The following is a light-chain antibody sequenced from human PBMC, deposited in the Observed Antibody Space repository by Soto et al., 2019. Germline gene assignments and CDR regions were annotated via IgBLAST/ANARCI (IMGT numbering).Light chain of an antibody. CDR3: QHYNSWPL. CDR1: QSVGFN. CDR2: GAI. J-gene: IGKJ3*01. V-gene: IGKV3-15*01. Sequence: EIVLTQSPATLSVSPGEGATLSCRASQSVGFNVAWYQQMPGRAPRLLIYGAINRATGIPARFSGSGSGTDFTLTISSLQSEDFAVYYCQHYNSWPLFGPGTKVD.